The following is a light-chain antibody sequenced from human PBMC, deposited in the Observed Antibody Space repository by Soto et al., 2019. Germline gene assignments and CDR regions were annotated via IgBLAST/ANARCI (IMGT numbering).Light chain of an antibody. J-gene: IGKJ1*01. CDR1: QSVLYSPNNKNY. Sequence: DIVMTQSPDSLAVSLGERATINCKSSQSVLYSPNNKNYLAWYQQKPGQPPKLLIYWASTRESGVPDRFSGSGSGTDFTLTISSLQAEDLAVYYCQQYYNTPQNFGQGTKVEIK. CDR3: QQYYNTPQN. CDR2: WAS. V-gene: IGKV4-1*01.